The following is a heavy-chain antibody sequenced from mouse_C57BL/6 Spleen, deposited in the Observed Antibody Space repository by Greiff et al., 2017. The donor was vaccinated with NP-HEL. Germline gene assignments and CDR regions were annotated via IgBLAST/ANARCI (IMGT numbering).Heavy chain of an antibody. Sequence: QVQLQQSGAELVRPGASVTLSCKASGYTFTDYEMHWVKQTPVQGLEWIGAIDPETGGTAYNQKFKGKAILTADKSSSTAYMELRNLTSEDSAVYYCTRVTGAFDYWGQGTTLTVSS. V-gene: IGHV1-15*01. CDR3: TRVTGAFDY. D-gene: IGHD4-1*01. J-gene: IGHJ2*01. CDR2: IDPETGGT. CDR1: GYTFTDYE.